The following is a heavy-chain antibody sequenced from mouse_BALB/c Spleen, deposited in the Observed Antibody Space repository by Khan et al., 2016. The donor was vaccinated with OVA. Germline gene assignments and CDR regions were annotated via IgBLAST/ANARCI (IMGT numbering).Heavy chain of an antibody. D-gene: IGHD1-1*01. CDR1: GYSITSDYA. J-gene: IGHJ2*02. CDR2: LSYSSNN. CDR3: ARVYGGDFDY. V-gene: IGHV3-2*02. Sequence: EVELVESGPGLVKPSQSLSLTCTVTGYSITSDYAWNWLRQFPGNKLEWMGFLSYSSNNKYTPSLKSRFSITRDTSKNQFFLQLNSVTTEDTATYYCARVYGGDFDYWGQGTSLTVSS.